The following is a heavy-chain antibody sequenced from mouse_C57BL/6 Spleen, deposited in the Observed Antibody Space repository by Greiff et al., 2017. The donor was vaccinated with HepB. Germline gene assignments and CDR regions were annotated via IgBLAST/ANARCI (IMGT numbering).Heavy chain of an antibody. Sequence: EVKVVESGGGLVKPGGSLKLSCAASGFTFSSYAMSWVRQTPEKRLEWVATISDGGSYTYYPDNVKGRFTISRDNAKNNLYRQMSHLKSEDTAMYYCARDHYYGSLDYWGQGTTLTVSS. CDR2: ISDGGSYT. CDR3: ARDHYYGSLDY. J-gene: IGHJ2*01. D-gene: IGHD1-1*01. V-gene: IGHV5-4*01. CDR1: GFTFSSYA.